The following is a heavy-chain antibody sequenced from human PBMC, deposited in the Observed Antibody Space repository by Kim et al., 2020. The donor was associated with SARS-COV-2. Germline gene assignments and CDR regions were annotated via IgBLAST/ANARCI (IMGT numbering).Heavy chain of an antibody. J-gene: IGHJ4*02. V-gene: IGHV4-39*01. D-gene: IGHD5-12*01. CDR3: ARSGYSGYLFDY. Sequence: YNPSLKSRVTISVDTSKNQFSLKLSSVTAADTAVYYCARSGYSGYLFDYWGQGTLVTVSS.